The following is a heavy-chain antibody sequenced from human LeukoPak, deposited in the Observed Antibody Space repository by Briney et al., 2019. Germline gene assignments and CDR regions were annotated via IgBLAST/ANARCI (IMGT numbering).Heavy chain of an antibody. J-gene: IGHJ6*03. CDR1: GFTISGYW. Sequence: GGSLRLSCAASGFTISGYWMSWVRQAPGKGLVWVSRLSDDGRTISYADSVKGRFTISRDNSKNTLYLQMNSLRAEDTAVYYCARERDTAMGKVYYYYYYMDVWGKGTTVTVSS. V-gene: IGHV3-74*01. CDR2: LSDDGRTI. D-gene: IGHD5-18*01. CDR3: ARERDTAMGKVYYYYYYMDV.